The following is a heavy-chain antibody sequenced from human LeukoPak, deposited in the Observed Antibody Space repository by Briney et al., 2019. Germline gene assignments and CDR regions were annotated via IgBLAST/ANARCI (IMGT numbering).Heavy chain of an antibody. CDR1: GFTFSSYS. J-gene: IGHJ4*02. Sequence: PGGSLRLSCAASGFTFSSYSMNWVRQAPGKGRGWVSSISSSSSYIYYADSVKGRFTISRDNAKNSLYLQMNSLRAEDTAVYYCARDSLHYYDSSGYYPDYWGQGTLVTVSS. CDR2: ISSSSSYI. CDR3: ARDSLHYYDSSGYYPDY. V-gene: IGHV3-21*01. D-gene: IGHD3-22*01.